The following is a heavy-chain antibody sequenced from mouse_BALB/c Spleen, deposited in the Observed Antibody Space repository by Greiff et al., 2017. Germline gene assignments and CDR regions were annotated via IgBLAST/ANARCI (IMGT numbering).Heavy chain of an antibody. J-gene: IGHJ2*01. CDR1: GFTFSSYT. CDR3: TRGDGNYFDY. CDR2: ISSGGSYT. D-gene: IGHD2-1*01. Sequence: EVQLVESGGGLVKPGGSLKLSCAASGFTFSSYTMSWVRQTPEKRLEWVATISSGGSYTYYPDSVKGRFTISRDNAKNTLYLQMSSLKSEDTAMYYCTRGDGNYFDYWGQGTTLTVSS. V-gene: IGHV5-6-4*01.